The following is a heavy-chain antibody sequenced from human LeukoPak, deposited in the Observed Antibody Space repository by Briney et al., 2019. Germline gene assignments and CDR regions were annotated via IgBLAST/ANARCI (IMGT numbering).Heavy chain of an antibody. CDR1: GFTFSSYA. CDR3: AKDRYSAHGYYAFDI. Sequence: GGSLRLSCAASGFTFSSYAMNWVRQAPGKGLEWVSVISGSGGSTYYADSVKDRFTISRDNFKDTLYLQMNRLRAEDTAVYYCAKDRYSAHGYYAFDIWGQGTMVTVSS. J-gene: IGHJ3*02. D-gene: IGHD1-26*01. V-gene: IGHV3-23*01. CDR2: ISGSGGST.